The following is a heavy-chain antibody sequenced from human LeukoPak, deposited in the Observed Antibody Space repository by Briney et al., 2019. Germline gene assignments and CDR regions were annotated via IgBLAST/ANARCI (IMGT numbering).Heavy chain of an antibody. Sequence: ASETLSLTCTVSGGSISSSSYYWGWIRQPPGKGLEWIGSIYYSGSTYYNPSLKSRVTISVDTSKNQFSLKLSSVTAADTAVYYCARDGGYYDFWSGYYEYWGQGTLVTVSS. CDR3: ARDGGYYDFWSGYYEY. D-gene: IGHD3-3*01. J-gene: IGHJ4*02. CDR1: GGSISSSSYY. CDR2: IYYSGST. V-gene: IGHV4-39*07.